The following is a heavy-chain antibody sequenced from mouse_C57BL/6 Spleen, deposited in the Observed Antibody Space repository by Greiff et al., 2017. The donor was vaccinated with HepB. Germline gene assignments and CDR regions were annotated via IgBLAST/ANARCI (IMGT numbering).Heavy chain of an antibody. V-gene: IGHV3-6*01. D-gene: IGHD1-1*01. Sequence: VQLQQSGPGLVKPSQSLSLTCSVTGYSITSGYYWNWIRQFPGNKLEWMGYISYDGSNNYNPSLKNRISITRDTSKNQFFLKLNSVTTEDTATYYCAREVVVKYAMDYWGQGTSVTVSS. CDR1: GYSITSGYY. CDR2: ISYDGSN. J-gene: IGHJ4*01. CDR3: AREVVVKYAMDY.